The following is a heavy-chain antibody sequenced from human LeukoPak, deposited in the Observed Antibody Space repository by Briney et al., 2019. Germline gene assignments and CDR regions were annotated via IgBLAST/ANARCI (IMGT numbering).Heavy chain of an antibody. CDR3: ARGTGIAAAGIDY. V-gene: IGHV1-8*03. D-gene: IGHD6-13*01. J-gene: IGHJ4*02. Sequence: GASVKVSCKASGYTFTSYYMHWVRQAPGQGLEWMGWMNPNSGNTGYAQKFQGRVTITRNTSISTVYMELSSLRSEDTAVYYCARGTGIAAAGIDYWGQGTLVTVSS. CDR2: MNPNSGNT. CDR1: GYTFTSYY.